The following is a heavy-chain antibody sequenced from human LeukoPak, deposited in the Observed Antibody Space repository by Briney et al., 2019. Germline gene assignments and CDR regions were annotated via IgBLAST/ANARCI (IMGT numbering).Heavy chain of an antibody. CDR3: APGTYSYGYLFDY. CDR1: GFTLSDYY. Sequence: GGSLRLSCAASGFTLSDYYMSWVRQAPGKGLEWVSYISSSSSYTNYADSVKGRFTISRDNAKNSLYLQMNSLRAEDTAVYYCAPGTYSYGYLFDYWGQGTLVTVSS. D-gene: IGHD5-18*01. V-gene: IGHV3-11*06. J-gene: IGHJ4*02. CDR2: ISSSSSYT.